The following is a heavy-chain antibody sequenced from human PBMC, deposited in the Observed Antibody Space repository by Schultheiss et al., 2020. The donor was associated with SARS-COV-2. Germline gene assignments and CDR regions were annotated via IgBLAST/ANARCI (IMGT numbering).Heavy chain of an antibody. Sequence: GGSLRLSCAASGFTFSSYGMHWVRQAPGKGLEWVAVISYDGSNKYYADSVQGRFTISRDNSKNTLYLEMNSLRVEDTAVYYCARDNQIGTTVTTRYYGMDVWGQGTTVTVSS. J-gene: IGHJ6*02. D-gene: IGHD4-17*01. V-gene: IGHV3-30*03. CDR2: ISYDGSNK. CDR1: GFTFSSYG. CDR3: ARDNQIGTTVTTRYYGMDV.